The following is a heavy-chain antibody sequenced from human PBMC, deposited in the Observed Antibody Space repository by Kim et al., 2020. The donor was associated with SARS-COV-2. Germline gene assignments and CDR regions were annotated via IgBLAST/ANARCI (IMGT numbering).Heavy chain of an antibody. J-gene: IGHJ4*02. CDR2: GGTT. CDR3: ARRNYFDY. V-gene: IGHV1-46*01. Sequence: GGTTSYAQKFPGRVTMTRDTSTSTVYMELSSLRSEDTAVYYCARRNYFDYWGQGTLVTVSS.